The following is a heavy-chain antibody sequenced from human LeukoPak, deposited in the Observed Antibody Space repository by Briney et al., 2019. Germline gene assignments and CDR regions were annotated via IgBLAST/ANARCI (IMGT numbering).Heavy chain of an antibody. CDR2: IYYSGRT. Sequence: SETLSLTCTVSGGSISSSSYDWGWLRQPPGKGLEWIGSIYYSGRTYYNPSLKSRLTIYVDTSKNQFSQKLRPVTAADTAVYWGIVVVPAASRWYYFDYWGQGTLVTVSS. V-gene: IGHV4-39*01. D-gene: IGHD2-2*01. J-gene: IGHJ4*02. CDR1: GGSISSSSYD. CDR3: IVVVPAASRWYYFDY.